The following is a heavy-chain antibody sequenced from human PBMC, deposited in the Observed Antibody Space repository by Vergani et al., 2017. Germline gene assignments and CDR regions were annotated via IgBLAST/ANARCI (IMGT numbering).Heavy chain of an antibody. J-gene: IGHJ6*02. CDR2: ISYDGSNK. D-gene: IGHD2-2*01. V-gene: IGHV3-30*03. CDR1: GFTFSSYG. CDR3: DIVPAAKDTYGMDV. Sequence: QVQLVESGGGVVQPGRSLRLSCAASGFTFSSYGMHWVRQAPGKGLEWVAVISYDGSNKYYADSVKGRFTISRDNSKNTLCLQMNSLRAEDTAVYYCDIVPAAKDTYGMDVWGQGTTVTVSS.